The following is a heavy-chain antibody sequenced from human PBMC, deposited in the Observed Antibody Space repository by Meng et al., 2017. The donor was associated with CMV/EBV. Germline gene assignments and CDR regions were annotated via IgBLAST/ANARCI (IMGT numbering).Heavy chain of an antibody. CDR3: ARHYQLYPLDY. CDR2: IAPSDTYT. D-gene: IGHD2-2*01. V-gene: IGHV5-10-1*01. Sequence: CKGSGYSFTRYWLSWVRRMPGKGLVWMVRIAPSDTYTTYRPSFQGHVTASADECIRTAYLQWSRRKTSERAMYYCARHYQLYPLDYWGQGTLVTVSS. J-gene: IGHJ4*02. CDR1: GYSFTRYW.